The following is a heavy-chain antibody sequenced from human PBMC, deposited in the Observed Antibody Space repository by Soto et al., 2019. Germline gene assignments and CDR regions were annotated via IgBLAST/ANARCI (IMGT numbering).Heavy chain of an antibody. Sequence: PSETLSLTCTVSGGSISSSIYYWVWIRQPPGKGLEWIGSIYYSGSTYYNPSLKSRVTISVDTSKNQFSLKLSSVTAADTAVYYCARHSSTGAGYFDYWGQGTLVTVSS. J-gene: IGHJ4*02. CDR1: GGSISSSIYY. CDR2: IYYSGST. D-gene: IGHD1-26*01. CDR3: ARHSSTGAGYFDY. V-gene: IGHV4-39*01.